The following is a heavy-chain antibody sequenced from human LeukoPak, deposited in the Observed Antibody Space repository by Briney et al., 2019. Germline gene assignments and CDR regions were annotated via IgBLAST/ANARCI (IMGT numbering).Heavy chain of an antibody. CDR1: GFTFSSYE. CDR2: MSSSSTYI. V-gene: IGHV3-21*01. D-gene: IGHD2-2*01. J-gene: IGHJ6*02. CDR3: AREDSASSANYYYGMDV. Sequence: PGGSLRLSCAASGFTFSSYEMNWVRQAPGKGLEWVSSMSSSSTYIYYADSVKGRFTISRDNAKNSLFLQMNSLRAEDTAVYYCAREDSASSANYYYGMDVWGQGTTVTVSS.